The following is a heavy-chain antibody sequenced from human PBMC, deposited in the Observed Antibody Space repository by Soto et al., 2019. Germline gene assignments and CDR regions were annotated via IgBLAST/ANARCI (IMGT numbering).Heavy chain of an antibody. Sequence: SETLSLTCTVSGGSISSYYWSWIRQPPGKGLEWIGYIYYSGSTNYNPSLKSRVTISVDTSKNQFSLKLNSMTAADTAVYYCARHLPYCGGDCYSLDYWGQGTLVTVSS. D-gene: IGHD2-21*02. V-gene: IGHV4-59*08. CDR1: GGSISSYY. J-gene: IGHJ4*02. CDR2: IYYSGST. CDR3: ARHLPYCGGDCYSLDY.